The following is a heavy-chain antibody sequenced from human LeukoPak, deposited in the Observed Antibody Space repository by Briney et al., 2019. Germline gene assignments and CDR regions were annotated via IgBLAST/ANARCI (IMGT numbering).Heavy chain of an antibody. J-gene: IGHJ4*02. CDR1: GFTFSSHS. D-gene: IGHD5-18*01. V-gene: IGHV3-23*01. Sequence: GGSLRLSCAASGFTFSSHSMNWVRQAPGKGLEWVSAISGSGGSTYYADSVKGRFTISRDNSKNTLYLQMNSLRAEDTAVYYCAKDTWIQLTSDFDYWGQGTLVTVSS. CDR2: ISGSGGST. CDR3: AKDTWIQLTSDFDY.